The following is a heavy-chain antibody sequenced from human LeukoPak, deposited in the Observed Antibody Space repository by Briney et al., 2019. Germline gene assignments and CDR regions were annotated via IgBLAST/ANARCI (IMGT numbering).Heavy chain of an antibody. CDR1: GFTFSSYG. Sequence: GRSLRLSCAASGFTFSSYGMHWVRQAPGKGLEWVAVISYDGSNKYYADSVKGRFTISRDNSKNTLYLQMTGLRAEDTAVYYCAKDYWAGNYHYYMDVWGKGTTVTVSS. CDR3: AKDYWAGNYHYYMDV. D-gene: IGHD2-15*01. CDR2: ISYDGSNK. V-gene: IGHV3-30*18. J-gene: IGHJ6*03.